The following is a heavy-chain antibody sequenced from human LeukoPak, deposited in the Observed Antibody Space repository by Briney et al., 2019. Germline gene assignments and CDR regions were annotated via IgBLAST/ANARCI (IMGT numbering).Heavy chain of an antibody. V-gene: IGHV3-7*01. J-gene: IGHJ4*02. D-gene: IGHD6-6*01. CDR1: GFTFSTYS. CDR2: INKDGSEI. CDR3: ARARSAARLYFFDY. Sequence: PGGSLRLSCEASGFTFSTYSMSWVRQAPGKGLQWVANINKDGSEIFYVDSVKGRFTISRDNAKNSLYLQMNSLRADDTAVYYCARARSAARLYFFDYWGQGTLATVSS.